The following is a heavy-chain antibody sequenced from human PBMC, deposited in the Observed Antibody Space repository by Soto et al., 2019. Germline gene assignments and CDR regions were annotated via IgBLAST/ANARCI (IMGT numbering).Heavy chain of an antibody. CDR3: ARDGTSSCACFDY. J-gene: IGHJ4*02. V-gene: IGHV3-53*01. Sequence: LRLSCAASGFTVSNNFMSWVRQAPGKGLEWVSVIYSGGSTYYADSVKGRFTISRDNSKNTVFLPMNSLRAEDTAVYYCARDGTSSCACFDYWGQGAQVTVS. D-gene: IGHD6-13*01. CDR2: IYSGGST. CDR1: GFTVSNNF.